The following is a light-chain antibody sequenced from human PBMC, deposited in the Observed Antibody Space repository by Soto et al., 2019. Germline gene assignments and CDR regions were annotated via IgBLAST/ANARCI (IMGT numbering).Light chain of an antibody. J-gene: IGLJ3*02. Sequence: QSVLTQPPSASGTPGQRVTISCSGSSSNIGSNIVTWYQHLPGTAPKLLFYTNNQRPSGVPDRFSGSKSGTSASLAISGLQSEDEADYYCAAWDDSLNGRVFGGGTKVTVL. CDR3: AAWDDSLNGRV. V-gene: IGLV1-44*01. CDR1: SSNIGSNI. CDR2: TNN.